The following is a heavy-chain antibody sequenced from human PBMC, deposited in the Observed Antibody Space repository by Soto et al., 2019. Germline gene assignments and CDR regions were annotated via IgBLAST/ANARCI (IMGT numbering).Heavy chain of an antibody. CDR1: GYTFTGDY. CDR2: INPNSYNT. J-gene: IGHJ4*02. V-gene: IGHV1-2*02. D-gene: IGHD6-13*01. Sequence: VSVKVSCKASGYTFTGDYRRWVRQAPGQGLEWMGWINPNSYNTKYSEKFQGRVTITRDTSASTAHMDLSSLRSEDTAVYYCARGTGSSWFDYWGQGTLVTVSS. CDR3: ARGTGSSWFDY.